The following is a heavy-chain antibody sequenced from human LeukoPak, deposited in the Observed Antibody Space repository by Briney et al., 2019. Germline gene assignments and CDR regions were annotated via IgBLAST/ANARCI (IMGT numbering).Heavy chain of an antibody. J-gene: IGHJ4*02. Sequence: GGSLRLSCAASGFTFSSYAMSWVRQAPGKGLEWVSAISGSGGSTYYADSVKGRFTISRDNSKNTLFLQMNSLRAEDTAVYYCAKSTVTVMRPYYFDYWGQGTLVTVSS. CDR3: AKSTVTVMRPYYFDY. CDR2: ISGSGGST. CDR1: GFTFSSYA. D-gene: IGHD4-11*01. V-gene: IGHV3-23*01.